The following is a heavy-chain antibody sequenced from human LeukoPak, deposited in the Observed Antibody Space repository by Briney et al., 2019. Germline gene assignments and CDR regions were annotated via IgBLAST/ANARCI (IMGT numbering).Heavy chain of an antibody. Sequence: GGSLRLSCAASGFTFSSYEMNWVRQAPGKGLERVSYISSSGSTIYYADSVKGRFTISRDNAKNSLYLQMNSLRAEDTAVYYCARVDSPGNYWGQGTLVTVSS. CDR3: ARVDSPGNY. J-gene: IGHJ4*02. V-gene: IGHV3-48*03. CDR2: ISSSGSTI. CDR1: GFTFSSYE. D-gene: IGHD3-22*01.